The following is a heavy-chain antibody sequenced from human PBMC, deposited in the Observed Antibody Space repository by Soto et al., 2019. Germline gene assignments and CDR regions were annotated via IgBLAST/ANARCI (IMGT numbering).Heavy chain of an antibody. D-gene: IGHD3-16*01. Sequence: GGSLRLSCAASGFTVSSNYMSWVRQAPGKGLEWVSVIYSGGSTYYADSVKGRFTISRHNSKNTLYLQMNSLRAEDTAVYYCARVRHYDYIWGILSGYYFDYWGQGTLVTVSS. CDR3: ARVRHYDYIWGILSGYYFDY. J-gene: IGHJ4*02. CDR2: IYSGGST. CDR1: GFTVSSNY. V-gene: IGHV3-53*04.